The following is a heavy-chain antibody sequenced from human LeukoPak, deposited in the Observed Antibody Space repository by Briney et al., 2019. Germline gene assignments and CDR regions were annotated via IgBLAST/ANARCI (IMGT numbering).Heavy chain of an antibody. CDR3: ARDIESGYFDY. D-gene: IGHD3-16*02. CDR1: GFTFSSYD. Sequence: GGSLRLSCAASGFTFSSYDMHWVRQAPGKGLEWVAVISFDGSNKYCADSVKGRFTISRDDSKNTLYLQMNSLRAEDTAVYYCARDIESGYFDYWGQGTLVTVSS. V-gene: IGHV3-33*01. CDR2: ISFDGSNK. J-gene: IGHJ4*02.